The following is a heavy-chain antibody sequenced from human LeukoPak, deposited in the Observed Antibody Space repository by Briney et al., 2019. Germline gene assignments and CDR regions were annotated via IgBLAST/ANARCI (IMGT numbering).Heavy chain of an antibody. V-gene: IGHV4-59*01. CDR1: GGSISSYY. CDR2: IYYSGST. Sequence: PSETLSLTCTVSGGSISSYYWSWLRQPPGKGLEWLGYIYYSGSTNYNPSLKSRVTISVDTSKNQFSLKLSSVTAADTAVYYCARDADDAFDIWGQGTMVTVSS. CDR3: ARDADDAFDI. J-gene: IGHJ3*02.